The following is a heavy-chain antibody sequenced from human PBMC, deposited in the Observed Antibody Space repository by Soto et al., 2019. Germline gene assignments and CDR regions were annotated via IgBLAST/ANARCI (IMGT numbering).Heavy chain of an antibody. CDR2: IIPSFGPA. J-gene: IGHJ5*02. D-gene: IGHD2-15*01. CDR3: ARKVVVAANTWFDP. V-gene: IGHV1-69*06. Sequence: HVQLVQSGAEVKKPGSSVKVSCKASGGTFSSYAISWVRQAPGQGLEWMCGIIPSFGPANYAQKFQGRVTITADKSTSTAYRELISLTSEDTAVYYCARKVVVAANTWFDPWGQETLVPDS. CDR1: GGTFSSYA.